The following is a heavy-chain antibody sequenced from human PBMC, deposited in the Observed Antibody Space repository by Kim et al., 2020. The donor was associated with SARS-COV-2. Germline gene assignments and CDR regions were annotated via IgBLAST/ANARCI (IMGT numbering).Heavy chain of an antibody. J-gene: IGHJ4*02. D-gene: IGHD3-10*01. CDR3: ARDFGTMGSFDY. CDR2: ISSSSSYI. Sequence: GGSLRLSCAASGFTFSSYSMNWVRQAPGKGLEWVSSISSSSSYIYYADSVKGRFTISRDNAKNSLYLQMNSLRAEDTAVYYCARDFGTMGSFDYWGQGTLVTVSS. V-gene: IGHV3-21*01. CDR1: GFTFSSYS.